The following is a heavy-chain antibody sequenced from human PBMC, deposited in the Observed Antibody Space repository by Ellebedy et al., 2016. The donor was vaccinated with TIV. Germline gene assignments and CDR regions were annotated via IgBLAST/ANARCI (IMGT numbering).Heavy chain of an antibody. CDR1: GGTFSSYA. CDR2: IIGMFGTT. J-gene: IGHJ6*03. Sequence: ASVKVSCXTSGGTFSSYAVSWVRQAPGQGLEWMGGIIGMFGTTTYAQKFQGRITVSADESTSTAYMELTSLRSDDTAGYYCARAHTYYFYYMGVWGKGTTVTVSS. V-gene: IGHV1-69*13. CDR3: ARAHTYYFYYMGV.